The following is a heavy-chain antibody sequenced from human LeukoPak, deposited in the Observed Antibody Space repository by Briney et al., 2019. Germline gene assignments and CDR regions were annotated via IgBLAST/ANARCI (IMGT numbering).Heavy chain of an antibody. CDR3: ARAPENYYDSSGYYSPYYYGMDV. CDR1: GGSFSGYY. V-gene: IGHV4-34*01. D-gene: IGHD3-22*01. CDR2: INHSGST. Sequence: SETLSLTCAVYGGSFSGYYWSWIRQPPGKGLEWLGEINHSGSTNYDPSLKSRVTISVDTSKNQFSLKLSSVTAADTAVYYCARAPENYYDSSGYYSPYYYGMDVWGQGTTVTVSS. J-gene: IGHJ6*02.